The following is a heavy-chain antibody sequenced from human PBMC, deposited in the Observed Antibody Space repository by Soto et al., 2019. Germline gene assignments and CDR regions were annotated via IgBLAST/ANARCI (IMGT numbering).Heavy chain of an antibody. Sequence: EVQLVESGGGLVQPGGSLRLSCEASGFTFSDYWIHWVRQGPGKGLVWVSRIKGDTITTNYADSVKGRFTISRENAKNTVYLQVNSLRVEDTAVYYCARGSRGYYYMDVWGRGTTVPVSS. CDR2: IKGDTITT. CDR1: GFTFSDYW. V-gene: IGHV3-74*01. CDR3: ARGSRGYYYMDV. D-gene: IGHD3-10*01. J-gene: IGHJ6*03.